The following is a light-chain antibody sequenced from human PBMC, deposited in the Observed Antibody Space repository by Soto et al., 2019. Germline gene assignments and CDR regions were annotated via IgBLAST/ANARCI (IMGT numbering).Light chain of an antibody. CDR1: QSVNTY. CDR3: QQRSNWPLT. CDR2: DAS. J-gene: IGKJ4*01. V-gene: IGKV3-11*01. Sequence: EIVLTQSPATLSLSPGERATLSCRTSQSVNTYLTWYQQKPGQAPRLLIYDASNRATGMPARFSGSGSGTDFTLTISRLEPEDFAVYYCQQRSNWPLTFGGGTKVEIK.